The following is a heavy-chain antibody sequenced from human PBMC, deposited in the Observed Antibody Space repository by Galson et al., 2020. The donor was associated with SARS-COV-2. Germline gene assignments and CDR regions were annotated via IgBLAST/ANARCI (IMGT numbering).Heavy chain of an antibody. CDR2: IKSKAISYAT. CDR1: GLTFSGSA. Sequence: GGSLRLSCAASGLTFSGSAVHWVRQATGKGLEWVGRIKSKAISYATAYAASVKGRFTMSRDDSKNTAYLQMNSLKTEDTAVYYCTIGYCSSSTCYPRFDPWGQGTLVTVSS. CDR3: TIGYCSSSTCYPRFDP. D-gene: IGHD2-2*01. V-gene: IGHV3-73*01. J-gene: IGHJ5*02.